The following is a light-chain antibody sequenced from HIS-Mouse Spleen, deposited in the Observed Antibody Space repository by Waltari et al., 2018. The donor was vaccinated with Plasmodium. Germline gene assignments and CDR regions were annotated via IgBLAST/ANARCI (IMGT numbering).Light chain of an antibody. Sequence: SYELTQPPSVSVSPGPTARITCSGDALPKKYAYWYQQKSGQAPVLVIYEDSKRPSGIPERFSGSSSGTMATLTISGAQVEDEAAYYCYSTDSSGNHRVFGGGTKLTVL. CDR3: YSTDSSGNHRV. J-gene: IGLJ3*02. V-gene: IGLV3-10*01. CDR2: EDS. CDR1: ALPKKY.